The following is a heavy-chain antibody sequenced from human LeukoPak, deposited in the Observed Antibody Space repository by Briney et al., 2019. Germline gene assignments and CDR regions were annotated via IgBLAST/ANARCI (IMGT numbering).Heavy chain of an antibody. CDR2: ISGSGGST. Sequence: GASLRLSCAASGFTFSSYAMSWVRQAPGKGLEWVSAISGSGGSTYYADSVKGRFTISRDNSKNTLYLQMNSLRAEDTAVYYCAKEDLLRFLEWTNPSGPWFDPWGQGTLVTVSS. J-gene: IGHJ5*02. D-gene: IGHD3-3*01. CDR3: AKEDLLRFLEWTNPSGPWFDP. V-gene: IGHV3-23*01. CDR1: GFTFSSYA.